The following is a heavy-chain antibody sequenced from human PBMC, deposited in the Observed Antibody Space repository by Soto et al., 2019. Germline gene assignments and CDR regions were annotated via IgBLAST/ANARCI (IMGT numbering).Heavy chain of an antibody. V-gene: IGHV3-30-3*01. J-gene: IGHJ6*02. Sequence: GGSLRLSCAASGFTFSSYAMHWVRQAPGKGLEWVAVISYDGSNKYYADSVKGRFTISRDNSKNTLYLQLNSLRAEDTAVYYCARDIYCSGGSCYWYSYYYYGMDVWGQGTTVTVSS. CDR1: GFTFSSYA. D-gene: IGHD2-15*01. CDR3: ARDIYCSGGSCYWYSYYYYGMDV. CDR2: ISYDGSNK.